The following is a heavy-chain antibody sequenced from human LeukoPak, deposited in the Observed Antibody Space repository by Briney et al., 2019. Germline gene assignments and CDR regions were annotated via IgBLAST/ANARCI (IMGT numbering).Heavy chain of an antibody. CDR2: ISSSSSYI. J-gene: IGHJ3*02. CDR1: GFTFSSYG. CDR3: ARDLGVGYCSGGSCWNDAFDI. V-gene: IGHV3-21*01. Sequence: PGGSLRLSCAASGFTFSSYGMNWVRQAPGKGLEWVSSISSSSSYIYYADSVKGRFTISRDNAKNSLYLQMNSLRAEDTAVYYCARDLGVGYCSGGSCWNDAFDIWGQGTMVTVSS. D-gene: IGHD2-15*01.